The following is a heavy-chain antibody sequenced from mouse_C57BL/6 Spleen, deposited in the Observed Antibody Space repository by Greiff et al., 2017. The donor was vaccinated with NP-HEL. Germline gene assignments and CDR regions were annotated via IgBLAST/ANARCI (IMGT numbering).Heavy chain of an antibody. CDR1: GFTFSNYW. Sequence: EVKLEESGGGLVQPGGSMKLSCVASGFTFSNYWMNWVRQSPEKGLEWVAQIRLKSDNYATHYAESVKGRFTISRDDSKSSVYLQMNNLRAEDTGIYYCTTTLGFDYWGQGTTLTVSS. V-gene: IGHV6-3*01. D-gene: IGHD2-1*01. J-gene: IGHJ2*01. CDR2: IRLKSDNYAT. CDR3: TTTLGFDY.